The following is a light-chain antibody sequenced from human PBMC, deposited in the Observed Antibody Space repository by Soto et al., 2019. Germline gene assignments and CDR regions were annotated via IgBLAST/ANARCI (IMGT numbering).Light chain of an antibody. Sequence: EIVLSQSPDTLAVSPGEVASLSCCASQSVTSNLAWYQQKRGQAPRLLIYAASTRATGVPARFSGSGSGTEFTLTISSLQSEDFAVYYCQQYKNWPPITFGQGTRLEI. CDR2: AAS. CDR1: QSVTSN. J-gene: IGKJ5*01. V-gene: IGKV3D-15*01. CDR3: QQYKNWPPIT.